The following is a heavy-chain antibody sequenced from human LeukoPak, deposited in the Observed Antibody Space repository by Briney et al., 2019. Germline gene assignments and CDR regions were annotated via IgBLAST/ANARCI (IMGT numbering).Heavy chain of an antibody. CDR1: GYTFTSNY. V-gene: IGHV1-46*01. Sequence: ASVKVSCKAFGYTFTSNYMHWVRQAPGQGPEWMGVISPSGGSTTYAQKFQGRVTLTRDMSTSTDYLELSSLRSEDTAVYYCAFWVVAAYGFDYWGQGTLVTVSS. CDR2: ISPSGGST. J-gene: IGHJ4*02. D-gene: IGHD2-15*01. CDR3: AFWVVAAYGFDY.